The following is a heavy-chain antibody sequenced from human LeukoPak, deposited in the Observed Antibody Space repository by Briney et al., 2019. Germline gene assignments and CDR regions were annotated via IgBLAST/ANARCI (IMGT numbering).Heavy chain of an antibody. CDR2: INKDGSET. D-gene: IGHD5-24*01. CDR3: TRDKGWQQFDY. V-gene: IGHV3-7*01. J-gene: IGHJ4*02. CDR1: GFTFSNYW. Sequence: GGSLRLSCAASGFTFSNYWMSWVRQAPGKGLERVANINKDGSETYYVDSVKGRFTISRDNAKNSLYLQMNSLRDDDAAVYFCTRDKGWQQFDYWGQGTLVTVSS.